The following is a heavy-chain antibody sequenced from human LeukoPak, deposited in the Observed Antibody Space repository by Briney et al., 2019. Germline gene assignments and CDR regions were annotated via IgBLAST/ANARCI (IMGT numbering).Heavy chain of an antibody. Sequence: PGGSLRLSCAASGFTFSSYAMSWVRQAPGKGLEWVSAISGSGGSTYYADSVKGRFTISRDNSKNTLYLQMNSLRAEDTAVYYCAKGDQLLSLAEYFQHWGQGTLVTVSS. CDR3: AKGDQLLSLAEYFQH. J-gene: IGHJ1*01. CDR1: GFTFSSYA. D-gene: IGHD2-2*01. CDR2: ISGSGGST. V-gene: IGHV3-23*01.